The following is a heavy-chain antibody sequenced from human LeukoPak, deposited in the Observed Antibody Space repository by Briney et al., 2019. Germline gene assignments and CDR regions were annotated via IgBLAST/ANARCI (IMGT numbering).Heavy chain of an antibody. CDR3: ARAPTWYYDSRPGAFDI. D-gene: IGHD3-22*01. CDR2: INHSGST. V-gene: IGHV4-34*01. CDR1: GGSFSGYY. Sequence: SETLSLTCAVHGGSFSGYYWSWIRHPPGKGLEWIGEINHSGSTNYNPSLKSRVTISVDTSKNQFSLKLSSVTAADTAVYYCARAPTWYYDSRPGAFDIWGQGTMVTVSS. J-gene: IGHJ3*02.